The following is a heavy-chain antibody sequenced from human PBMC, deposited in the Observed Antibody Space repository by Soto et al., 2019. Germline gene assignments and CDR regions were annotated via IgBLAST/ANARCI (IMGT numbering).Heavy chain of an antibody. Sequence: ASVKVSCKASGYTFTGYYMHWVRQAPGQGLEWMGWINPNSGGTNYAQKFQGWVTMTRDTSISTAYMELSRLSSDDTAVYYCARAPYSSDWYAFYIWGQGTMVTVSS. CDR3: ARAPYSSDWYAFYI. CDR1: GYTFTGYY. D-gene: IGHD6-19*01. V-gene: IGHV1-2*04. CDR2: INPNSGGT. J-gene: IGHJ3*02.